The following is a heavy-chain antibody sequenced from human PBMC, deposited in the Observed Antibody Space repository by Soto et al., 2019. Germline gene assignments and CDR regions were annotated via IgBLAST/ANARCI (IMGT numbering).Heavy chain of an antibody. Sequence: QVPLVESGGGVVQPGRSLRLSCAASGFTFNYHAMHWVRQAPGKGLEWVAVISYDGTHKYHADSVQGRFTISRDNSNNTLYLQMNSLRVDDTAVFYCVRGGAVATSDYYFDFWGQGTLVTVSS. D-gene: IGHD6-19*01. J-gene: IGHJ4*02. CDR2: ISYDGTHK. CDR3: VRGGAVATSDYYFDF. CDR1: GFTFNYHA. V-gene: IGHV3-30-3*01.